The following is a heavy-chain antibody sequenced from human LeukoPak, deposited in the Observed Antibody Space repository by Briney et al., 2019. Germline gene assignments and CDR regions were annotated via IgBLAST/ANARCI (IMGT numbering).Heavy chain of an antibody. Sequence: ASVKVSCKASGCTFTAYYMHWVRQAPGQGLEWMGWINPKNGDTDIAQKFGGLVTMTRDTSIATAFLDLTRLTSDDTAVYYCAKEGPSGWVPNFWGPGTLVTVSS. CDR2: INPKNGDT. J-gene: IGHJ4*02. D-gene: IGHD6-19*01. CDR3: AKEGPSGWVPNF. V-gene: IGHV1-2*04. CDR1: GCTFTAYY.